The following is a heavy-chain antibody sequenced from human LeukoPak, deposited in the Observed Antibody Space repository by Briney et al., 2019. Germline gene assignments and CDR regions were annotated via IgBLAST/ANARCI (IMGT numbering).Heavy chain of an antibody. D-gene: IGHD6-6*01. CDR3: AREYSSSQSFDP. CDR2: IYTSGST. CDR1: GGSISSSY. Sequence: SETLSLTCTVPGGSISSSYWSWIRQPAGEGLEWIGRIYTSGSTNYNPSLKSRVTMSVDTSKNQFSLKLSSVTAADTAVYYCAREYSSSQSFDPWGQGTLVTVSS. J-gene: IGHJ5*02. V-gene: IGHV4-4*07.